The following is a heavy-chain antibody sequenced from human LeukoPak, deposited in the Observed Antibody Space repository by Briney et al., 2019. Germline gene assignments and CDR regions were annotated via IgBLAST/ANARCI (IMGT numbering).Heavy chain of an antibody. Sequence: SVKVSCKASGYTFTSYGISWVRQAPGQGLEWMGGIIPIFGTANYAQKFQGRVTITADESTSTAYMELSSLRSEDTAVYYCARDLGSGSYGSFDIWGQGTMVTVSS. J-gene: IGHJ3*02. V-gene: IGHV1-69*13. D-gene: IGHD3-10*01. CDR2: IIPIFGTA. CDR3: ARDLGSGSYGSFDI. CDR1: GYTFTSYG.